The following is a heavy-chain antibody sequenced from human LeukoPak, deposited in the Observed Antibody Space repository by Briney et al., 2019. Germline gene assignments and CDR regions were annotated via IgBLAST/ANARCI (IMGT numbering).Heavy chain of an antibody. CDR3: ERTGSYGRGGSYYYYMDV. CDR1: GGSISSYY. Sequence: SETLSLTCTVSGGSISSYYWSWIRQPPGKGLEWIGYIYYSGSTNYNPSLKSRVTISVDTSKNQFPLKLSSVTAADTAVYYCERTGSYGRGGSYYYYMDVWGKGTTVTISS. V-gene: IGHV4-59*08. D-gene: IGHD3-10*01. CDR2: IYYSGST. J-gene: IGHJ6*03.